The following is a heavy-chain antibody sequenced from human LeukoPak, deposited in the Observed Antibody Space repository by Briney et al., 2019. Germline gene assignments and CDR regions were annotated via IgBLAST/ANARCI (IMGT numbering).Heavy chain of an antibody. CDR3: ARNMVRGVIPDY. CDR1: GGSFSGYY. J-gene: IGHJ4*02. V-gene: IGHV4-34*01. D-gene: IGHD3-10*01. CDR2: INHSGST. Sequence: PSETLSLTCAVYGGSFSGYYWSWIRQPPGKGLEWIGEINHSGSTNYNPSLKSRVTISVDTSKNQFSLKLSSVTAAATAVYYCARNMVRGVIPDYWGQGTLVTVSS.